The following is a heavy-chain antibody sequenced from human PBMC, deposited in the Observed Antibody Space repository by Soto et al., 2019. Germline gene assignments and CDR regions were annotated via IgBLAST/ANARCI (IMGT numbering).Heavy chain of an antibody. CDR3: AKALFRELLTCFDY. D-gene: IGHD1-26*01. J-gene: IGHJ4*02. CDR1: GFTFSSYA. CDR2: ISGSGGST. Sequence: GESLKISCAASGFTFSSYAMSWVRQAPGKGLEWVSAISGSGGSTYYADSVKGRFTISRDNSKNTLYLQMNSLRAEDTAVYYCAKALFRELLTCFDYWGQGTLVTVSS. V-gene: IGHV3-23*01.